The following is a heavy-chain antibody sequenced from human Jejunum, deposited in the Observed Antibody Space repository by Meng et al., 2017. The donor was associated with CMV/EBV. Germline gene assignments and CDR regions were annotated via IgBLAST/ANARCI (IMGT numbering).Heavy chain of an antibody. D-gene: IGHD3-3*01. CDR3: ARDNIDFWSGLDV. Sequence: ASGFIVGDFWMHWVRQAPGKGLEWVSRISIASFSSDYADSVKGRFTISRDNAKNTLYLQMNSLRADDTAVYYCARDNIDFWSGLDVWGQGTMVTVSS. CDR1: GFIVGDFW. V-gene: IGHV3-74*01. CDR2: ISIASFSS. J-gene: IGHJ3*01.